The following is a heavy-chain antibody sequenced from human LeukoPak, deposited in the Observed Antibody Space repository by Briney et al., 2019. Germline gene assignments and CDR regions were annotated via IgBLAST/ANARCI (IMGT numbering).Heavy chain of an antibody. D-gene: IGHD3-10*01. CDR1: GDSISTSSYY. J-gene: IGHJ4*02. CDR3: ARYYGSGSKTVRAIDY. CDR2: IYYSGST. Sequence: SETLSLTCSVSGDSISTSSYYWGWIRQPPGKGLEWIGTIYYSGSTYYNPSLTSRVTISVDTSKNQFSLKLSSVTAADTAVYYCARYYGSGSKTVRAIDYWGQGTLVTVSS. V-gene: IGHV4-39*01.